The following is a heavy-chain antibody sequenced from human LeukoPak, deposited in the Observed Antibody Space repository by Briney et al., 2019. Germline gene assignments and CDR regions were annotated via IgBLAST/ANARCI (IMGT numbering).Heavy chain of an antibody. Sequence: GGYLRLSCAASGFTFSDYYMSWIRQAPGKGLEWVSYISSSGSTIYYADSVNGRFTISRDNAKNSLYLQMNSLRAEDTAVYYCARAAVVIDWFDPWGQGTLVTVSS. D-gene: IGHD3-22*01. CDR3: ARAAVVIDWFDP. V-gene: IGHV3-11*04. J-gene: IGHJ5*02. CDR1: GFTFSDYY. CDR2: ISSSGSTI.